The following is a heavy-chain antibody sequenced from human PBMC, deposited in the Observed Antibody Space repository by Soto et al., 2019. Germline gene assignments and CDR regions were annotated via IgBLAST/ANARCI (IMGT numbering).Heavy chain of an antibody. Sequence: QVQLVQSGAEVKKPGASVKVSCKTSGYTFTSYNISWVRQAPVQVLEWMGWISAYNTNTNYAQKFQGRVTMTTDTLTSTAYMELRSLRSDDTAVYYCARDTPPTDYWGQGTLVTVSS. CDR3: ARDTPPTDY. CDR1: GYTFTSYN. V-gene: IGHV1-18*01. CDR2: ISAYNTNT. J-gene: IGHJ4*02.